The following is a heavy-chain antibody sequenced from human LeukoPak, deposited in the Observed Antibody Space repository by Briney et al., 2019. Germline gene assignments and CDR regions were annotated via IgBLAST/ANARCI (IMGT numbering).Heavy chain of an antibody. D-gene: IGHD3-10*01. CDR3: ARGRRPYYGSGSCFDY. J-gene: IGHJ4*02. CDR1: GGTFSSYA. V-gene: IGHV1-69*13. CDR2: IIPIFGTA. Sequence: GASVKVSCKAFGGTFSSYAISWVRQAPGQGLEWMGGIIPIFGTANYAQKFQGRVTITADESTSTAYMELSSLRSEDTAVYYCARGRRPYYGSGSCFDYWGQGTLVTVSS.